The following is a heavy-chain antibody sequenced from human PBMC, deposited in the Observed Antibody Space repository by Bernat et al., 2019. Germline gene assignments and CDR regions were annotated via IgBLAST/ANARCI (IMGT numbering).Heavy chain of an antibody. Sequence: QVQLVESGGGVVQSGKSLRLSCAVSGVTFRNYDMHWVRQAPGKGLEWVAVIWYDGSQKYYADSVKDRFTISRDNSKNTLYLQMNSLRVEDTAMYHCATWRGLGNYYDYWGQGTLVTVSS. CDR3: ATWRGLGNYYDY. V-gene: IGHV3-33*01. CDR2: IWYDGSQK. J-gene: IGHJ4*02. CDR1: GVTFRNYD. D-gene: IGHD3-10*01.